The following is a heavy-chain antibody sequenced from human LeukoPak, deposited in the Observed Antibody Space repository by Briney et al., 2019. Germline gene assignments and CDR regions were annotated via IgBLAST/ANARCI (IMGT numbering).Heavy chain of an antibody. CDR3: AREIRDCSSTSCYNYYGMDV. J-gene: IGHJ6*02. CDR2: INPNSGGT. V-gene: IGHV1-2*06. D-gene: IGHD2-2*01. Sequence: ASVKVSCKASGYTFTGYYMHWVQQAPGQGLEWMGRINPNSGGTNYAQKFQGRVTMTRDTSISTAYMELSRLRSDDTAVYYCAREIRDCSSTSCYNYYGMDVWGQGTTVTVSS. CDR1: GYTFTGYY.